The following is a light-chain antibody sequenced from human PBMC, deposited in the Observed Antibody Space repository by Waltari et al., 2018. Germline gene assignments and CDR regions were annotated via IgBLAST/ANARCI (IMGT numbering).Light chain of an antibody. Sequence: DIVLTQPPAILSLSPGERASLSCRASQSVTNYLAWYQQKPGQAPRLLIYGTSNRATGIPARFSGSGFGTDFTLTISSMEPEDFAVYYCQQRRDLPLTFGGGTKVEIK. J-gene: IGKJ4*01. CDR1: QSVTNY. CDR2: GTS. V-gene: IGKV3-11*01. CDR3: QQRRDLPLT.